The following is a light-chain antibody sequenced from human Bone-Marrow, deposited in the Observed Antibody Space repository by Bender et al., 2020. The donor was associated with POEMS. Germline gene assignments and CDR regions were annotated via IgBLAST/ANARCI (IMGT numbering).Light chain of an antibody. Sequence: QSVVTQPPSLSEAPRQRVTISCSGSSSNIGNHGVNWYQQLPGEAPKLLIYYDDLLTPGVSDRFSASKSGTPASLGISERQSEEEASYYCSAWGNRLSGWVFGGGSKLTVL. CDR1: SSNIGNHG. J-gene: IGLJ3*02. V-gene: IGLV1-36*01. CDR3: SAWGNRLSGWV. CDR2: YDD.